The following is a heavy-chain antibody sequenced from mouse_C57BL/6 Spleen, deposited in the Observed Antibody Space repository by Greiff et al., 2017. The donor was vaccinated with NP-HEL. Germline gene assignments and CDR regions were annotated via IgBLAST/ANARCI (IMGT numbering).Heavy chain of an antibody. Sequence: QVQLQQSGAELARPGASVKLSCKASGYTFTSYGISWVKQRPGQGLEWIGEIYPRSGNTYYNEKFKGKATLTADKSSSHAYMELRSLTCEDSAGYFCARQGDYDEEAWFAYWGQGTLVTVSA. D-gene: IGHD2-4*01. CDR1: GYTFTSYG. CDR2: IYPRSGNT. J-gene: IGHJ3*01. CDR3: ARQGDYDEEAWFAY. V-gene: IGHV1-81*01.